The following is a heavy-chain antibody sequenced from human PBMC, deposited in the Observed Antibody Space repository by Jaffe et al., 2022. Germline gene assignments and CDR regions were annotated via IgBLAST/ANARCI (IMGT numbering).Heavy chain of an antibody. D-gene: IGHD3-22*01. Sequence: QVQLVQSGAEVKKPGSSVKVSCKASGGTFSSYAISWVRQAPGQGLEWMGGIIPIFGTANYAQKFQGRVTITTDESTSTAYMELSSLRSEDTAVYYCAREEDYYDSSGYSEYFQHWGQGTLVTVSS. V-gene: IGHV1-69*05. J-gene: IGHJ1*01. CDR2: IIPIFGTA. CDR3: AREEDYYDSSGYSEYFQH. CDR1: GGTFSSYA.